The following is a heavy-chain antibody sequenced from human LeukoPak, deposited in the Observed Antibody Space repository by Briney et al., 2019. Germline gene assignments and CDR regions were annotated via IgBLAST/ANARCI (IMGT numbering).Heavy chain of an antibody. CDR2: IITDGSST. D-gene: IGHD1-1*01. CDR3: ARENGGSYFYMDV. Sequence: GGSLRLSCAASGFTFSTHWMHWVRQAPGQGLVWVSRIITDGSSTTYADSVRGRFTISRDNAKNTLYLQMNSLRAEDTAVYYCARENGGSYFYMDVWGKGTTVTVSS. V-gene: IGHV3-74*01. CDR1: GFTFSTHW. J-gene: IGHJ6*03.